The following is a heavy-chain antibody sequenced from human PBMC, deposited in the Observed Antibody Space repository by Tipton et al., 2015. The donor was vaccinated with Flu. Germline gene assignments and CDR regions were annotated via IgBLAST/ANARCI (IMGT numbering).Heavy chain of an antibody. V-gene: IGHV4-34*01. D-gene: IGHD3-22*01. Sequence: TLSLTCAVYVGSFGGYYWSWIRQSPGKGLEWIGEINHSGSTPYNPSLKGRVTISMDTSKSQLSLQLSSVTAADTTVYFCARLKYYFDSGGPKRPTKVFYIDHWGQGTLVTVSS. J-gene: IGHJ4*02. CDR1: VGSFGGYY. CDR3: ARLKYYFDSGGPKRPTKVFYIDH. CDR2: INHSGST.